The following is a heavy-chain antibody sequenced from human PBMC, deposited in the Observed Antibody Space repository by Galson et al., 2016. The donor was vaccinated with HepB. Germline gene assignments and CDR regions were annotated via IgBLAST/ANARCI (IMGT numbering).Heavy chain of an antibody. CDR3: ARSEMERGVKRGSLSDF. D-gene: IGHD1-1*01. CDR2: IYPGDSDM. J-gene: IGHJ4*02. CDR1: GYIFTNYW. V-gene: IGHV5-51*01. Sequence: QSGAEVKKPGESPKISCKGSGYIFTNYWIAWVRQMPGKGLEWMGIIYPGDSDMKYSPSFQGQVSMSADKSINTAYLQWSSLRASDTGIYYCARSEMERGVKRGSLSDFWGQGTLVTVSS.